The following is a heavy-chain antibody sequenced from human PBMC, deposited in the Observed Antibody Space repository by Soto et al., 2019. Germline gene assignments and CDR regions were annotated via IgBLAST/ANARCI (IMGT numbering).Heavy chain of an antibody. Sequence: ASVKVSRKASGYTFTSYGISWVRQAPGQGLEWMGWISTYNGNTNYAQKLQGRVTMTTDTSTSTAYMELRSLRSDDTTVYYCARDPLLDIVVVPAAGNYMDVWGQGTTVTVSS. D-gene: IGHD2-2*01. CDR3: ARDPLLDIVVVPAAGNYMDV. CDR2: ISTYNGNT. CDR1: GYTFTSYG. J-gene: IGHJ6*02. V-gene: IGHV1-18*01.